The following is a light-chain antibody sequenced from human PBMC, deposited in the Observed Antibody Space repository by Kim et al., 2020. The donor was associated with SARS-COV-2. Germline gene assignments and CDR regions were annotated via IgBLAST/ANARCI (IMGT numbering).Light chain of an antibody. CDR1: QGIRSN. CDR3: LQHHAYPRT. V-gene: IGKV1-17*01. Sequence: ASLGYKVTITCRARQGIRSNLGWYQQKPGRAPTRLIYGASTLESGVPSRFSGSGSGTEFSLTISSLQPEDFATYYCLQHHAYPRTFGQGTKVDIK. CDR2: GAS. J-gene: IGKJ1*01.